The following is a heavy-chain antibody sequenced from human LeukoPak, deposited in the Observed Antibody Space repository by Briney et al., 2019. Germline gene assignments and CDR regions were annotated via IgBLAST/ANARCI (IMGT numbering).Heavy chain of an antibody. CDR2: VRAKTDGGTT. CDR3: AADTPVPLAQIDY. Sequence: GGSLRPSCAVSGFTFTNAWMNWVRQAPGKGLEWVGRVRAKTDGGTTEYAAPVKGRFSISRDDSTNTVYLQMNSLITEDTAIYYCAADTPVPLAQIDYWGQGALVTVSS. CDR1: GFTFTNAW. V-gene: IGHV3-15*01. D-gene: IGHD2/OR15-2a*01. J-gene: IGHJ4*02.